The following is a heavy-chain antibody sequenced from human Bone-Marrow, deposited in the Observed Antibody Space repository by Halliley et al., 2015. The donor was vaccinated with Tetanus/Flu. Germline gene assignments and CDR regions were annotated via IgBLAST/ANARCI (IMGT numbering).Heavy chain of an antibody. CDR1: GFSVSTNY. Sequence: SLRLSCAVSGFSVSTNYMSWFRQAPGKGPEWVSVLYSGGVTFYADSVKGRFTISRDNSKNTLYLQMNILRAEDTAVYYCARDGRRFGELTLDYWGQGTLVTVSS. D-gene: IGHD3-10*01. CDR3: ARDGRRFGELTLDY. J-gene: IGHJ4*02. CDR2: LYSGGVT. V-gene: IGHV3-53*01.